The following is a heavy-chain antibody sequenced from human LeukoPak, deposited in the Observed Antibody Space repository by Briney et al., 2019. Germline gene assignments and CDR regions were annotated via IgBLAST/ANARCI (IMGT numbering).Heavy chain of an antibody. CDR2: IYTSGST. J-gene: IGHJ4*02. Sequence: PSETLSLTCTVSGGSISSYYWSWIRQPAGKGLEWIGRIYTSGSTNYNPSLKSRVTMSVDTSKNQFSLKLSSVTAADTAVYYCAREGWLRFDEGTGFDYWGQGTLVTVSS. CDR3: AREGWLRFDEGTGFDY. D-gene: IGHD5-12*01. CDR1: GGSISSYY. V-gene: IGHV4-4*07.